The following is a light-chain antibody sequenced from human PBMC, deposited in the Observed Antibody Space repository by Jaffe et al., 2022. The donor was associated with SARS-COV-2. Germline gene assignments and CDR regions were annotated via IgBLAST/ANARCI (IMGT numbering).Light chain of an antibody. CDR2: AAS. CDR1: QDIGNY. J-gene: IGKJ1*01. Sequence: IQMTQSPSSLSASVGDRVTITCRASQDIGNYLAWYQHRPGNSPEVLIYAASTLQSGVPSRFSGSGSGTDFTLTISSLQPEDAAIYYCQKYHGAPWTFGPGTQVEI. V-gene: IGKV1-27*01. CDR3: QKYHGAPWT.